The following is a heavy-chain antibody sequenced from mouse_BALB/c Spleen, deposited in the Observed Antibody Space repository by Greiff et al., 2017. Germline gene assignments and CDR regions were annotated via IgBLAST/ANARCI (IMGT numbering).Heavy chain of an antibody. CDR3: ARQYGNYFDY. CDR1: GFTFSSYG. D-gene: IGHD2-10*02. J-gene: IGHJ2*01. CDR2: INSNGGST. V-gene: IGHV5-6-3*01. Sequence: EVQRVESGGGLVQPGGSLKLSCAASGFTFSSYGMSWVSQTPDKRLELVATINSNGGSTYYPDSVKGRFTISRDNAKNTLYLQMSSLKSEDTAMYYCARQYGNYFDYWGQGTTLTVSS.